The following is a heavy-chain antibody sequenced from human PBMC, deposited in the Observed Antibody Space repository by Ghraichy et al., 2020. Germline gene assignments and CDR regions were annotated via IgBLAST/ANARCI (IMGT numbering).Heavy chain of an antibody. CDR1: GYTFTTYS. CDR3: ARDHHPLGYCTSPSCSRKGWFDP. Sequence: ASVKVSCQASGYTFTTYSMNWVRQAPGQGLEWMGWINTNTGNPTYAQGFTGRFVLSSDTSVNTTYLQISGLKSEDTAVYYCARDHHPLGYCTSPSCSRKGWFDPWGQGTLVTVSS. V-gene: IGHV7-4-1*02. CDR2: INTNTGNP. J-gene: IGHJ5*02. D-gene: IGHD2-2*01.